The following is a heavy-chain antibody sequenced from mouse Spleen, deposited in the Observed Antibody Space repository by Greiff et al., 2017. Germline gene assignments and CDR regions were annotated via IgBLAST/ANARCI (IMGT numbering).Heavy chain of an antibody. CDR3: ARHYGSSYWFAY. Sequence: VHVKQSGAELVKPGASVKLSCTASGFNIKDTYMHWVKQRPEQGLEWIGRIDPANGNTKYDPKFQGKATITADTSSNTAYLQLSSLTSEDTAVYYCARHYGSSYWFAYWGQGILVTVSA. V-gene: IGHV14-3*02. CDR2: IDPANGNT. CDR1: GFNIKDTY. J-gene: IGHJ3*01. D-gene: IGHD1-1*01.